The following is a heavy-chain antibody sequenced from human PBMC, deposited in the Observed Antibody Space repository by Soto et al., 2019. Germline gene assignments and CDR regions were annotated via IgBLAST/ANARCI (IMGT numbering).Heavy chain of an antibody. V-gene: IGHV1-3*01. J-gene: IGHJ4*02. CDR2: INGGNGNA. CDR1: GYIFTTYA. CDR3: ARPERTADYFDY. Sequence: ASMKVSCKASGYIFTTYALHCVRQAPGQRPEWMGWINGGNGNAEYSQKFRGRVTMTRDTSASTAYMELRSLRSEDTAVYYCARPERTADYFDYWGQGTLVTVSS.